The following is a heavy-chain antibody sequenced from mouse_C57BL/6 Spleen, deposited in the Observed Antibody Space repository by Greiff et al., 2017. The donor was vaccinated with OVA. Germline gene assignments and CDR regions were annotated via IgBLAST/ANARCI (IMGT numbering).Heavy chain of an antibody. J-gene: IGHJ4*01. D-gene: IGHD1-1*01. CDR2: ISNGGGST. Sequence: EVQLVESGGGLVQPGGSLKLSCAASGFTFSDYYMYWVRQTPEKRLEWVAYISNGGGSTYYPDTVKGRFTFSRDNAKNTLYLQMSRLKSEDTAMYYCARQGYGYYYAMDYWGQGTSVTVSS. CDR3: ARQGYGYYYAMDY. CDR1: GFTFSDYY. V-gene: IGHV5-12*01.